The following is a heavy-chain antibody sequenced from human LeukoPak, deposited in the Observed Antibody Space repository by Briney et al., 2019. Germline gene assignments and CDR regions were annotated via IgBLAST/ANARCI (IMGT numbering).Heavy chain of an antibody. J-gene: IGHJ4*02. V-gene: IGHV3-23*01. CDR2: ISGSGGST. Sequence: GGSLRLSCAASGFTFSSYAMSWVRQAPGKGLEWVSAISGSGGSTYYADSVKGRFTISRDNSKNTLYPQMNSLRAEDTAVYYCAKVVGYYDSSGNDYWGQGTLVTVSS. D-gene: IGHD3-22*01. CDR3: AKVVGYYDSSGNDY. CDR1: GFTFSSYA.